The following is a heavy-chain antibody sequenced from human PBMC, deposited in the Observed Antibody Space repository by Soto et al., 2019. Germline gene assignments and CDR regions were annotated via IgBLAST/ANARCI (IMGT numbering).Heavy chain of an antibody. Sequence: SQTLSQISTVSAGSIRTSYWSWIRQPPGKGLEWIGYIYYSGSTNYNPSLKSRVTISVDTSKNQFSLKLSSVTAADTAVYYCARRYSSAFDIWGQGTMVT. CDR1: AGSIRTSY. V-gene: IGHV4-59*08. J-gene: IGHJ3*02. D-gene: IGHD6-13*01. CDR3: ARRYSSAFDI. CDR2: IYYSGST.